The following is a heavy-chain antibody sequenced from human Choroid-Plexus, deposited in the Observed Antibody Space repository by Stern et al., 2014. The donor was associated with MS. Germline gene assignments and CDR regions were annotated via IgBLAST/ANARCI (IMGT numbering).Heavy chain of an antibody. V-gene: IGHV3-30*18. CDR2: VSYDGSNK. J-gene: IGHJ5*02. Sequence: QVQLVQSGGGVVQPGGPLRLSCAASGFTFGSCAMHWVRQAPGKGLAWVAGVSYDGSNKYYADSVKGRFTVSRDNSQNTLYMQMSSLRAEDTAVYYCAKDRQYLTYFFDHWGQGSLVTVSS. CDR3: AKDRQYLTYFFDH. D-gene: IGHD2-8*01. CDR1: GFTFGSCA.